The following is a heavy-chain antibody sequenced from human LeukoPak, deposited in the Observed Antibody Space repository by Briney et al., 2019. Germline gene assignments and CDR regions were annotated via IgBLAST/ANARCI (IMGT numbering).Heavy chain of an antibody. V-gene: IGHV4-39*01. D-gene: IGHD1-26*01. CDR1: GGSTSSSSYY. J-gene: IGHJ4*02. CDR2: IYYSGST. Sequence: SETLSLTCTVSGGSTSSSSYYWGWIRQPPGKGLEWIGSIYYSGSTYYNPSLKSRVTISVDTSKNQFSLKLSSVTAADTAVYYCARLQWEPYYFDYWGQGTLVTVSS. CDR3: ARLQWEPYYFDY.